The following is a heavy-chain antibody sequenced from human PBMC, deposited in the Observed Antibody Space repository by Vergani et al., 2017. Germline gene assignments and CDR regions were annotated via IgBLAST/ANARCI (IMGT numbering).Heavy chain of an antibody. V-gene: IGHV3-11*04. CDR2: ISPGASTV. D-gene: IGHD1-14*01. Sequence: LEESGGGSVKPGGSLRLSCAASGFKFSDRYMSWIRQAPGKGLEWVSHISPGASTVSYTDSVTGRFTVSRDNDNNSLTLDMTTLRVEDTAVYYCAKNPGISTPRHYYAMDVWGQGTTVTVSS. J-gene: IGHJ6*02. CDR3: AKNPGISTPRHYYAMDV. CDR1: GFKFSDRY.